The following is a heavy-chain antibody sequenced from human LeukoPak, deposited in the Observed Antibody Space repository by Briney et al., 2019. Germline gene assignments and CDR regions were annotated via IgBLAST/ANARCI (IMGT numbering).Heavy chain of an antibody. CDR2: ISSSSSTI. Sequence: GGSLRLSCAASGFKFSSYSMKWVRQAPGKGLEWVSYISSSSSTIYYADSVKGRFTISRDNAKNSLYLQINTLRAEDTAVYYCARGPGGAFDFWGQGAMVTVSS. D-gene: IGHD1-1*01. J-gene: IGHJ3*01. CDR1: GFKFSSYS. CDR3: ARGPGGAFDF. V-gene: IGHV3-48*01.